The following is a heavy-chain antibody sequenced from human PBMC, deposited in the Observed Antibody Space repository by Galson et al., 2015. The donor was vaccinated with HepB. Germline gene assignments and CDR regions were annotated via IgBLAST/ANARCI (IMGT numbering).Heavy chain of an antibody. V-gene: IGHV1-2*06. CDR2: INPNSGGT. CDR3: ATSQIQLWLRDY. Sequence: SVKVSCKASGYTFTGYYMHWVRQAPGQGLEWMGRINPNSGGTNYAQKFQGRVTMTRDTSISTAYMELSRLRSDDTAVYYCATSQIQLWLRDYWGQGTLVTVSS. CDR1: GYTFTGYY. D-gene: IGHD5-18*01. J-gene: IGHJ4*02.